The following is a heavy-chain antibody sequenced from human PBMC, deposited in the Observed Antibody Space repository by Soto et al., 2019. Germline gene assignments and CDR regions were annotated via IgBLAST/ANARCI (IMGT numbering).Heavy chain of an antibody. Sequence: GSLRLSCAASGFTFSSYAMHWVRQAPGKGLEWVAVISYDGSNKYYADSVKGRFTISRDNSKNTLYLQMNSLRAEDTAVYYCASGAIVVVVAATRIGLWGQGTLVTVSS. CDR3: ASGAIVVVVAATRIGL. V-gene: IGHV3-30-3*01. J-gene: IGHJ4*02. CDR1: GFTFSSYA. D-gene: IGHD2-15*01. CDR2: ISYDGSNK.